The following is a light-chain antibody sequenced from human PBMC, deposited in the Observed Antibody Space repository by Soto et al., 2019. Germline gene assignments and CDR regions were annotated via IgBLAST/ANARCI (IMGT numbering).Light chain of an antibody. CDR2: WAS. CDR1: QSVLYSPNNKNY. CDR3: HPYYSTHRT. V-gene: IGKV4-1*01. Sequence: DIVMTQSPDSLAVSLGERATINCKSSQSVLYSPNNKNYLAWYQQKPGQPPKLLIYWASTREPGVPDRFSGSGSGADFTLTISSRQDEDVGVYCCHPYYSTHRTFGGGPKVDIK. J-gene: IGKJ4*01.